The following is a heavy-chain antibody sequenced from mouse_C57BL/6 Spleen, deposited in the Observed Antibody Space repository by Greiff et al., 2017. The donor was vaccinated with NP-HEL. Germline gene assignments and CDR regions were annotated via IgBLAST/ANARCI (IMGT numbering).Heavy chain of an antibody. CDR1: GYAFSSYW. V-gene: IGHV1-80*01. Sequence: VQLQQSGAELVKPGASVKISCKASGYAFSSYWMNWVQQRPGKGLEWIGQIYPGDGDTNYNGKFTGKGTLTADKSSRTAFMQLRSLTSEDSAVDFCARSLEIYDGYGGDDWGQGTTLTVSS. D-gene: IGHD2-3*01. CDR2: IYPGDGDT. J-gene: IGHJ2*01. CDR3: ARSLEIYDGYGGDD.